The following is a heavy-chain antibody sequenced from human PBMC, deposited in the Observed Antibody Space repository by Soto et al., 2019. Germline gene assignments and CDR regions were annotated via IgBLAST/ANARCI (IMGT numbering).Heavy chain of an antibody. V-gene: IGHV3-23*01. Sequence: EVQLLESGGGLVQPGGSLRLSCAASGFTFSSYAMSWVRQAPGKGLEWVSAISGSGGSTYYADSVKGRFTISRDNSKNALYLQMNSLRAEDTAVYYFAKITSITIFGVVTYDWFDPWGQGTLVTVSS. CDR2: ISGSGGST. D-gene: IGHD3-3*01. J-gene: IGHJ5*02. CDR1: GFTFSSYA. CDR3: AKITSITIFGVVTYDWFDP.